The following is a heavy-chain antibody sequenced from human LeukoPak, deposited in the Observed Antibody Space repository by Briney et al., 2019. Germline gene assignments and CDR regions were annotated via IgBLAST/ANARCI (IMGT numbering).Heavy chain of an antibody. D-gene: IGHD4-17*01. CDR2: ISAYNGNT. CDR3: ARDDRDYGDYYYYYGMDV. Sequence: ASVKVSCKASGYTFTSYGISWVRQAPGQGLEWMGWISAYNGNTNYAQKLQGRVTMTTDTSTSTAYMELRSLRSDDTAVYYCARDDRDYGDYYYYYGMDVWGQGTTVTVSS. CDR1: GYTFTSYG. V-gene: IGHV1-18*01. J-gene: IGHJ6*02.